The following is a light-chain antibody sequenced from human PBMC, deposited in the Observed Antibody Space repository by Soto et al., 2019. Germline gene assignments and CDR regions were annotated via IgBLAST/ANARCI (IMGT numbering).Light chain of an antibody. CDR3: QQYERYPVT. V-gene: IGKV1-5*03. CDR2: KAS. Sequence: DIPMTQSPSTLSASAGDRVTITCRASQSIRTSLAWYQQKPGKAPNVLIYKASSLQTGVPSRFSGSGSGTEFTLTISSLQPDDFATYYCQQYERYPVTFGGGTKVEIK. J-gene: IGKJ4*01. CDR1: QSIRTS.